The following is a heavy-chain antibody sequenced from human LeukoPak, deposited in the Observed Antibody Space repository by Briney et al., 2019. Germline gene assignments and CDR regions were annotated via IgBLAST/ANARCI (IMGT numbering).Heavy chain of an antibody. CDR2: IWYDGSNK. D-gene: IGHD6-19*01. CDR3: AKEMIGSGWYYFDY. Sequence: GGFLRLSCVASGVTFSSYGMHWVRQAPGKGLEWVAVIWYDGSNKYYADSVKGRFTISRDNSKNTLYLQMNSLRAEDTAVYYCAKEMIGSGWYYFDYWGQGTLVTVSS. V-gene: IGHV3-33*06. J-gene: IGHJ4*02. CDR1: GVTFSSYG.